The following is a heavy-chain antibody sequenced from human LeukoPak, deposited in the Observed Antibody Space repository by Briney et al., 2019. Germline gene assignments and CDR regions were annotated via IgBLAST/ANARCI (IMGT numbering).Heavy chain of an antibody. Sequence: GASVKVSCKASGYTFTSYYMHWVRQAPVQGLEWMGIINPSGGSTSYAQKFQGRVTMTRDTSTSTVYMELSSLRSEDTAVYYCARDLYATFYRTDYWAREPWSPSPQ. CDR2: INPSGGST. J-gene: IGHJ4*02. CDR1: GYTFTSYY. V-gene: IGHV1-46*01. D-gene: IGHD3-16*01. CDR3: ARDLYATFYRTDY.